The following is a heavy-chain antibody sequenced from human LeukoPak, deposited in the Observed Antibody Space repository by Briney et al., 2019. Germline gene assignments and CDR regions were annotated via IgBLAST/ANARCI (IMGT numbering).Heavy chain of an antibody. D-gene: IGHD6-13*01. Sequence: GGSLRLSCAASGFTFSSYGMHWVRQAPGKGLEWVAVIWYDGSNKYYADSVKGRFTISRDNSKNTLYLQMNSLRAEDTAVYYCARDVGIYTPGYHYYYYYGMDVWGQGTTVTVSS. CDR1: GFTFSSYG. CDR2: IWYDGSNK. CDR3: ARDVGIYTPGYHYYYYYGMDV. J-gene: IGHJ6*02. V-gene: IGHV3-33*01.